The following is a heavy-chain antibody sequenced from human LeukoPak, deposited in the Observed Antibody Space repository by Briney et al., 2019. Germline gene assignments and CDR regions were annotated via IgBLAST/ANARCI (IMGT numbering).Heavy chain of an antibody. CDR3: ASNGYDSSGYSNNWFDP. CDR1: GYTFTSYD. Sequence: SVKVSCKASGYTFTSYDINWVRQATGQGLEWMGGIIPIFGTANYAQKFQGRVTITTDESTSTAYMELSSLRSEDTAVYYCASNGYDSSGYSNNWFDPWGQGTLVTVSS. V-gene: IGHV1-69*05. D-gene: IGHD3-22*01. CDR2: IIPIFGTA. J-gene: IGHJ5*02.